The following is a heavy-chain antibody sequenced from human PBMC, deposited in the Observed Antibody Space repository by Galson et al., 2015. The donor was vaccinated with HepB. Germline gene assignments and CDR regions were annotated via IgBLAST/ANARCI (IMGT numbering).Heavy chain of an antibody. CDR3: AKDRDFSSGWVRGNFDS. CDR2: ITGEGSVT. D-gene: IGHD6-19*01. Sequence: SLRLSCAASGFSFTRYAMTWVRQAPGKGLEWVSSITGEGSVTYYADSVKGRFTISRDNSKNTLYLQMNSLSAEDTAVYYCAKDRDFSSGWVRGNFDSWGQGTMVTVSS. J-gene: IGHJ3*02. V-gene: IGHV3-23*01. CDR1: GFSFTRYA.